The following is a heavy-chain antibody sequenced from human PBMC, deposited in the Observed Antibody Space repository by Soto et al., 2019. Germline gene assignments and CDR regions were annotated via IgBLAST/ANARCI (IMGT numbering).Heavy chain of an antibody. Sequence: ASVKVSCKASGYTFTRYAISWVREAPGQGLEWMGWISAYNGNTNYAQRLQGRVTMTTDTSTSTAYMELRSLRSDDTAVYYGARDLDIVVVVAATGDRYYGMDVWGQGTTVTVAS. CDR3: ARDLDIVVVVAATGDRYYGMDV. D-gene: IGHD2-15*01. J-gene: IGHJ6*02. CDR2: ISAYNGNT. V-gene: IGHV1-18*01. CDR1: GYTFTRYA.